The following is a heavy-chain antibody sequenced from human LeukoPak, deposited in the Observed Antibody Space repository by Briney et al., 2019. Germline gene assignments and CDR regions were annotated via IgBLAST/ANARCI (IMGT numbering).Heavy chain of an antibody. CDR1: GFTFSSYV. CDR2: ISGSGGST. CDR3: AKEKAEIGPLPFFDY. J-gene: IGHJ4*02. Sequence: GGSLRLSCAASGFTFSSYVMSWVRQAPGKGLEWVSAISGSGGSTYYTDSVKGRFTISRDNSKNTLYLQMNSVRVEDTAVYYCAKEKAEIGPLPFFDYWGQGTLVTVPS. D-gene: IGHD1-26*01. V-gene: IGHV3-23*01.